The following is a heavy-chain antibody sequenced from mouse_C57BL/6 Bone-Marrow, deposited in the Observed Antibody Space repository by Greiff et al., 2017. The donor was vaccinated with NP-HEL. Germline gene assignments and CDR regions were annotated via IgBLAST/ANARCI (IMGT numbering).Heavy chain of an antibody. CDR3: AGQCYDVYYLDY. D-gene: IGHD2-3*01. CDR1: GFSFNTYA. V-gene: IGHV10-1*01. CDR2: IRSKSNNYAT. J-gene: IGHJ2*01. Sequence: EVKVVESGGGLVQPKGSLKLSCAASGFSFNTYAMNWVRQAPGKGLEWVARIRSKSNNYATYYADSLKDRFTISRDDSESMLYLQMNNLKTEDTAMYYCAGQCYDVYYLDYWGQGTTLTVSS.